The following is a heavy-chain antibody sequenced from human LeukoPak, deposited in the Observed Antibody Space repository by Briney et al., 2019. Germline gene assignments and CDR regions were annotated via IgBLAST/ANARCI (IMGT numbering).Heavy chain of an antibody. V-gene: IGHV4-59*01. D-gene: IGHD3-10*01. CDR1: GGSFSGYY. J-gene: IGHJ4*02. CDR3: ARAQFGLDY. CDR2: IYYSGST. Sequence: SETLSLTCAVYGGSFSGYYWSWIRQPPGKGLEWIGYIYYSGSTNYNPSLKSRVTISVDTSKNQFSLKLSSVTAADTAVYYCARAQFGLDYWGQGTLVTVSS.